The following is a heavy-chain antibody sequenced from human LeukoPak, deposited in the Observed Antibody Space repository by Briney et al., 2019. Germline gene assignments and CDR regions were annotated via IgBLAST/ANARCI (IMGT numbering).Heavy chain of an antibody. CDR2: INQDGSEK. V-gene: IGHV3-7*01. CDR3: ARGTQLWLIHH. J-gene: IGHJ5*02. D-gene: IGHD5-18*01. CDR1: GFTFSSYW. Sequence: GGSLRLSCAASGFTFSSYWMNWVRQAPGKGLEWVASINQDGSEKYYLDSVKGRFTISRDNAKNSLYLQMNSLRAEDTAVYYCARGTQLWLIHHWGQGTLVTVS.